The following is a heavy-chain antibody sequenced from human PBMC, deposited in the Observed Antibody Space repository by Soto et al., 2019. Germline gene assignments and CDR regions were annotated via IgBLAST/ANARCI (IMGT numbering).Heavy chain of an antibody. J-gene: IGHJ5*02. Sequence: SETLSLTCSLSGGAIGGYYWSWIRQPPGKALEWIGYVSYSGGTDYHPSLKSRVSISIDTSKNQVSLKMISVTAEDTAVYYCARHGSDSGWFFFDPWGQGALVTVSS. CDR1: GGAIGGYY. V-gene: IGHV4-59*08. D-gene: IGHD6-19*01. CDR2: VSYSGGT. CDR3: ARHGSDSGWFFFDP.